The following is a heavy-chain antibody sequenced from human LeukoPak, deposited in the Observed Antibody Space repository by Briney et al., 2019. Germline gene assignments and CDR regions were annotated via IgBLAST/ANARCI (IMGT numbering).Heavy chain of an antibody. CDR1: GGTFSSYA. CDR3: ARATLGYCSGGSCHSPFYYYYYMDV. J-gene: IGHJ6*03. V-gene: IGHV1-69*05. Sequence: SVKVSCKASGGTFSSYAISWVRQAPGQGLEWMGGIIPIFGTANYAQKFEGRVTITTDESTSTAYMELSSLRSEDTAVYYCARATLGYCSGGSCHSPFYYYYYMDVWGKGTTVTVSS. D-gene: IGHD2-15*01. CDR2: IIPIFGTA.